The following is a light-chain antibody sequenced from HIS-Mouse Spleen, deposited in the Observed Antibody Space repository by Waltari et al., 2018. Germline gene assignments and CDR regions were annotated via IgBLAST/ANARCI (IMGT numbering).Light chain of an antibody. V-gene: IGLV2-8*01. Sequence: QSALTPPPSASGSPGQSVTIPSTGTTSDVGGYNYVSWYQQHPGKAPKLMIYEVSKRPSGVPDRFSGSKSGNTASLTVSGLQAEDEADYYCSSYAGSNNVVFGGGTKLTVL. CDR3: SSYAGSNNVV. J-gene: IGLJ2*01. CDR1: TSDVGGYNY. CDR2: EVS.